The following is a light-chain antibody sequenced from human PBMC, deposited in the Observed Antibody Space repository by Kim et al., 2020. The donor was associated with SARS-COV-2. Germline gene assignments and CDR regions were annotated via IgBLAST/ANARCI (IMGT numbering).Light chain of an antibody. J-gene: IGKJ4*01. Sequence: AAVGDRVTITCRASQSISNNVNWYQQKPGKAPDLLIYAASSLQSGVPSRFSGSGSGTDFTLTISSLQAEDFATYYCQQSYTTPLTFGGGTKVDIK. CDR3: QQSYTTPLT. CDR2: AAS. CDR1: QSISNN. V-gene: IGKV1-39*01.